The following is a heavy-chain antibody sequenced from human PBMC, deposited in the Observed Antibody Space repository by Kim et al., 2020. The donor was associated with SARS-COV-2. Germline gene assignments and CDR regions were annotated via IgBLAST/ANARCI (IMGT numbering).Heavy chain of an antibody. CDR1: GYTFTSYG. D-gene: IGHD2-15*01. J-gene: IGHJ6*02. CDR3: AVARADIVVVVENGMDV. Sequence: ASVKVSCKASGYTFTSYGISWVRQAPGQGLEWMGWISAYNGNTNYAQKLQGRVTMTTDTSTSTAYMELRSLRSDDTAVYYCAVARADIVVVVENGMDVWGQGTTVTVSS. V-gene: IGHV1-18*01. CDR2: ISAYNGNT.